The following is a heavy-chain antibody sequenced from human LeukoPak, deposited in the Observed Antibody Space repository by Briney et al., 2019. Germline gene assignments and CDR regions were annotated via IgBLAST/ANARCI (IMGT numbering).Heavy chain of an antibody. CDR3: ATDYPTNGVPQSAFDY. CDR1: GYTLTELS. V-gene: IGHV1-24*01. Sequence: GASVKVSCKVSGYTLTELSMHWVRQAPGKGLEWMGGFDPEDGETIYAQKFQGRVTMTEDTSTDTAYMELSSLRSEDTAVYYCATDYPTNGVPQSAFDYWGQGTLVTVSS. J-gene: IGHJ4*02. CDR2: FDPEDGET. D-gene: IGHD2-8*01.